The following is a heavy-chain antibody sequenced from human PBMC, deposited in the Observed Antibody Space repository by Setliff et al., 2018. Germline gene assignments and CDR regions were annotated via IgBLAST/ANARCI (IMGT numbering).Heavy chain of an antibody. CDR1: GFTFSTYR. Sequence: GGSLRLSCAASGFTFSTYRMHWVRQAPGKGLEWVAVIWDDGGNKYHADSVKGRFIISRDNAKNSLYLQMNSLRDEDTAVYYCARERVGRYYYYHMDVWGKGTTVTVSS. J-gene: IGHJ6*03. CDR2: IWDDGGNK. CDR3: ARERVGRYYYYHMDV. D-gene: IGHD1-26*01. V-gene: IGHV3-33*08.